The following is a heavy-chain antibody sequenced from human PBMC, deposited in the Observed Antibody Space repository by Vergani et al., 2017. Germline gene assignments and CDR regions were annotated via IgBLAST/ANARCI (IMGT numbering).Heavy chain of an antibody. CDR3: ARDIVPAAIYYYYGMDV. J-gene: IGHJ6*02. V-gene: IGHV3-11*01. D-gene: IGHD2-2*02. Sequence: QVQLVESGGGLVKPGGSLRLSCAASGFTFSDYYMSWIRQAPGKGLEWVSYISSSGSTIYYADSVKGRFTISRDNAKNSLYLQMNSLRAEDMAVYYCARDIVPAAIYYYYGMDVWGQGTTVTVSS. CDR1: GFTFSDYY. CDR2: ISSSGSTI.